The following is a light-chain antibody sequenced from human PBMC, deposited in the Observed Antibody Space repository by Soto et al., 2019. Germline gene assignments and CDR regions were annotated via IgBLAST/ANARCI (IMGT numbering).Light chain of an antibody. CDR1: QGINTY. V-gene: IGKV3-15*01. J-gene: IGKJ1*01. CDR3: QQYNNWPWT. Sequence: TQSPSFLSASVGDRVTITCRASQGINTYLAWYQQKPGQAPRLLIYGASTRATGIPARFSGSGSGTEFTLTISSLQSEDFAVYYCQQYNNWPWTFGQGTKVEIK. CDR2: GAS.